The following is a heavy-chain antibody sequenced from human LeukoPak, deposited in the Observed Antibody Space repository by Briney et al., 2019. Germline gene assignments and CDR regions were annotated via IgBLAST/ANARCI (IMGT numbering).Heavy chain of an antibody. CDR1: GFXFSSYT. CDR2: ISSSSYM. CDR3: ARDRDVPAIGMDV. V-gene: IGHV3-21*06. J-gene: IGHJ6*02. Sequence: GGSLRLSCAASGFXFSSYTMNWVRQAPGKGLEWVSSISSSSYMYYADSVKGRFTISRDNAKNSLYLQMNSLRAEDTAVYYCARDRDVPAIGMDVWGQGTTVTVSS.